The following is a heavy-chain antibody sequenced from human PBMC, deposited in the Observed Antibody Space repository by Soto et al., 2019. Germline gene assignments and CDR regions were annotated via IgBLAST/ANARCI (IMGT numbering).Heavy chain of an antibody. CDR2: IYYSGST. CDR3: ARAYYGPGSYPRYYYGMDV. J-gene: IGHJ6*02. CDR1: GGSISSGGYY. D-gene: IGHD3-10*01. V-gene: IGHV4-31*03. Sequence: SETLSLTCTVSGGSISSGGYYWSWIRQHPGKGLEWIGYIYYSGSTYYNPSLKSRVTISVDTSKNQFSLKLSSVTAADTAVYYCARAYYGPGSYPRYYYGMDVWGQGTTVTVSS.